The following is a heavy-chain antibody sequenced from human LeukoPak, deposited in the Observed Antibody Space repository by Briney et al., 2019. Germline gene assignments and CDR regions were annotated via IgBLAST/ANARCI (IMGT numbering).Heavy chain of an antibody. CDR1: GGTFSSYA. Sequence: ASVKVSCKASGGTFSSYAISWVRQAPGQGLEWMGGIIPIFGTANYAQKFQGRVTITADESTSTAYMELSSLRAEDTAVYYCARGLKQVEGDNWGQGTLVTVSS. D-gene: IGHD6-13*01. J-gene: IGHJ4*02. CDR3: ARGLKQVEGDN. CDR2: IIPIFGTA. V-gene: IGHV1-69*13.